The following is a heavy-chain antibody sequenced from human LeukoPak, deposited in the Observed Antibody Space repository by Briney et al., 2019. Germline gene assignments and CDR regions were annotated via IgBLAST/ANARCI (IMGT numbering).Heavy chain of an antibody. CDR1: GGSISSYY. D-gene: IGHD6-19*01. Sequence: SGTLSLTCTVSGGSISSYYWNWIRQPPGKGLEWIGYIYYSGSTNYNPSLKSRVTISVDTSKNQFSLKLSSVTAADTAVYFCARQLRGEAVAGHLQPFDYWGQGTLVTVSS. CDR3: ARQLRGEAVAGHLQPFDY. V-gene: IGHV4-59*08. CDR2: IYYSGST. J-gene: IGHJ4*02.